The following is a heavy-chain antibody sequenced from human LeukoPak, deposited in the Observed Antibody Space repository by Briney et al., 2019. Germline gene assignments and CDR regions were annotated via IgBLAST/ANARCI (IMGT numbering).Heavy chain of an antibody. V-gene: IGHV4-61*08. D-gene: IGHD6-13*01. Sequence: SETLSLTCTVFGASVSSSGYYWSWIRQPPGKGLEWIGYIYHSGSTNYNPSLKSRVTISVDTSKNQFSLKLTSMTAADTAVYYCGRETIAATGTSVFFDYWGQGTLVTVSS. J-gene: IGHJ4*02. CDR1: GASVSSSGYY. CDR3: GRETIAATGTSVFFDY. CDR2: IYHSGST.